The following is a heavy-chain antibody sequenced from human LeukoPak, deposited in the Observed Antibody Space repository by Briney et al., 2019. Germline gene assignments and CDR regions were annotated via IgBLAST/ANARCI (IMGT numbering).Heavy chain of an antibody. V-gene: IGHV3-23*01. J-gene: IGHJ3*02. CDR3: AKDYRITMIVVAPRTFDI. CDR2: ISGSGGST. Sequence: GGSLRPSCAASGFTFSSYAMSWVRQAPGKGLEWVSAISGSGGSTYYADSVKGRFTISRDNSKNTLYLQMNSLRAEDTAVYYCAKDYRITMIVVAPRTFDIWGQGTMVTVSS. D-gene: IGHD3-22*01. CDR1: GFTFSSYA.